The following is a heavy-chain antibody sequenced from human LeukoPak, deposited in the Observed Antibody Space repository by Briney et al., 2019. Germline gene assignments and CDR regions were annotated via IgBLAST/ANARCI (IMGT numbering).Heavy chain of an antibody. CDR1: RHTFTGSY. Sequence: ASVKVSCKASRHTFTGSYMHWGRQAPGHGLEGMGWINPNSGGTNYAQKFQGRVTRTRDPSISTSYMELSRLRSDDTAVYYCARRRGYSYGRYAFDIWGQGTMVTVSS. D-gene: IGHD5-18*01. CDR3: ARRRGYSYGRYAFDI. V-gene: IGHV1-2*02. J-gene: IGHJ3*02. CDR2: INPNSGGT.